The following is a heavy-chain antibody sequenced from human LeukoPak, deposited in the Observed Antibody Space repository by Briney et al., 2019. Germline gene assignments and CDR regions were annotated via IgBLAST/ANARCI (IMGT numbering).Heavy chain of an antibody. Sequence: SESLSLTCAVSGGSMSTSTYYWGWIRQPPGKGLGWIGNVYYSGSTDIVTTYYNPSLKSRIIISVDTSKNQFSLKLSSVTAADTAIYYCVISSRLSWFDFWGQGTLGLVSS. J-gene: IGHJ5*01. D-gene: IGHD6-13*01. CDR3: VISSRLSWFDF. CDR1: GGSMSTSTYY. V-gene: IGHV4-39*01. CDR2: VYYSGST.